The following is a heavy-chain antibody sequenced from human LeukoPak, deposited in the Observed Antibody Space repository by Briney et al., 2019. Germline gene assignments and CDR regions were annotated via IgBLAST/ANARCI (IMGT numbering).Heavy chain of an antibody. CDR1: GFTFSSYG. CDR2: ISYDGSNE. Sequence: QPGGSLRLSCAASGFTFSSYGMRWVRQAPGKGLEWVAVISYDGSNEYYADSVKGRFTISRDNSKNTLYLQMNSLRAEDTAVYYCAKDGWGEGYFDYWGQGTLVTVSS. V-gene: IGHV3-30*18. D-gene: IGHD3-16*01. CDR3: AKDGWGEGYFDY. J-gene: IGHJ4*02.